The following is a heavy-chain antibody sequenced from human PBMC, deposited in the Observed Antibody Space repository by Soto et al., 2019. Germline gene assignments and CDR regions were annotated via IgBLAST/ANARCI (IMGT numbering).Heavy chain of an antibody. CDR3: ARYYDFWSGSGPYYYYGMDV. V-gene: IGHV4-4*02. CDR1: GGSICSSNW. Sequence: SETLSLTCAVSGGSICSSNWWSWVRQPPGKGLEWIGEIYHSGSTNYNPSLKSRVTISVDKSKNQFSLKLSSVTAADTAVYYCARYYDFWSGSGPYYYYGMDVWGQGTTVTVSS. D-gene: IGHD3-3*01. CDR2: IYHSGST. J-gene: IGHJ6*02.